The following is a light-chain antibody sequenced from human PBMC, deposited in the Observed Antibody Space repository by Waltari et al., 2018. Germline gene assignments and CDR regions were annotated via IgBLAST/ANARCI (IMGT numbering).Light chain of an antibody. CDR1: SGHSSYA. Sequence: QLVLTQSPSASASLGASVKLTCTLSSGHSSYAIAWHQQQPEKGPRVLMKLNSDGSHSKGDGIPDRFSGSSSGAERYLTISSLQSEDEADYYCQTWGTVLFGGGTKLTVL. V-gene: IGLV4-69*01. CDR3: QTWGTVL. CDR2: LNSDGSH. J-gene: IGLJ2*01.